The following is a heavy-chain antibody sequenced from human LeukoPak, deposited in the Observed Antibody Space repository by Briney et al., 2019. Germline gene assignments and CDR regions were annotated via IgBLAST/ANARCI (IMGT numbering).Heavy chain of an antibody. Sequence: SVKVSCKAFGGTFSNYAITWVRQPPGQGLEWMGRIIPIFGTANYAQKFQGRVTITTDESTSTDYMELSSLRSEDTAVYYCARGDGYGYNWFDSWGQGTLVTVSS. CDR1: GGTFSNYA. J-gene: IGHJ5*01. D-gene: IGHD5-24*01. CDR3: ARGDGYGYNWFDS. CDR2: IIPIFGTA. V-gene: IGHV1-69*05.